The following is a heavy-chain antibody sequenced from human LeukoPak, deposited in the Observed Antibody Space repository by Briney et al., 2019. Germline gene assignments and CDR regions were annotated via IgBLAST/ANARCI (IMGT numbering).Heavy chain of an antibody. Sequence: SETLSLTCTVSGYSISSDCYWGWIRQPPGKGLEWIGSISHSANTYYNASLKSRVTISVDTSKNHFSLKLSSVTAADTAVYYCARHKSGRWLQLGRFDYWGQGTLVTVSS. D-gene: IGHD5-24*01. CDR1: GYSISSDCY. J-gene: IGHJ4*02. CDR2: ISHSANT. V-gene: IGHV4-38-2*02. CDR3: ARHKSGRWLQLGRFDY.